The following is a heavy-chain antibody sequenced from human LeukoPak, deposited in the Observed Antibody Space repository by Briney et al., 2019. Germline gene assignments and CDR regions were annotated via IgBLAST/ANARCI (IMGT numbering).Heavy chain of an antibody. Sequence: TGGSLRLSCAASGFTFSSYAMSWVRQAPGKGLEWVSAISGSGGSTYYADSVKGRFTISRDNSGNTLYLQMNSLRAEDTAAYYCAVANPYTSGWYYFDYWGQGTLVTVSS. V-gene: IGHV3-23*01. J-gene: IGHJ4*02. CDR2: ISGSGGST. D-gene: IGHD6-19*01. CDR3: AVANPYTSGWYYFDY. CDR1: GFTFSSYA.